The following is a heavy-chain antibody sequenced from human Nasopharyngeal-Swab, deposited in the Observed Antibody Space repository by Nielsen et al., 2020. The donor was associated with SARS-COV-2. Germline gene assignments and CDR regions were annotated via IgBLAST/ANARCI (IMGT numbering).Heavy chain of an antibody. CDR1: GYTFSSYW. V-gene: IGHV5-51*01. J-gene: IGHJ4*02. CDR3: ASCFGSGSYYGMGY. Sequence: GESLKISCKGSGYTFSSYWIAWVRQMPGKGLEWMGSIYPGDSDTKYSPSFQGQVTISADKSISTAYLQWSSLRASDTAMYYCASCFGSGSYYGMGYWGQGTLVTVSS. D-gene: IGHD3-10*01. CDR2: IYPGDSDT.